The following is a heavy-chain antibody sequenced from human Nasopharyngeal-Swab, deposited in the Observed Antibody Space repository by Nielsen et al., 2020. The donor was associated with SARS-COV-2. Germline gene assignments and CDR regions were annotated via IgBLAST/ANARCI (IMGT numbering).Heavy chain of an antibody. J-gene: IGHJ4*02. CDR1: GGSMSNFH. CDR3: ARRLGLRAPFDY. V-gene: IGHV4-59*08. D-gene: IGHD5/OR15-5a*01. Sequence: GSLSLSCTVSGGSMSNFHWSWIRLSPGKGLEWIGYVYDSGSTKYNPSLNSRVTISVDTSKTQFSLKVRSVTAADTAVYFCARRLGLRAPFDYWGQGTLVTVSS. CDR2: VYDSGST.